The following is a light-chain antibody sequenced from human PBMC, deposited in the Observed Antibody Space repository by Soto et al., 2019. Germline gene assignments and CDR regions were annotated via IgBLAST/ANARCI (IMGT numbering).Light chain of an antibody. Sequence: HFVQTHPTPVPGSPCQLVAISCSGTSIDVGAYNYVSWYQQQSGKATKLMIHEVSNRPSGVSNRFSGSKSGNTASLTISGLQAEDEADCYCSSYTSSRAYVFGIGSKVT. CDR2: EVS. V-gene: IGLV2-14*01. J-gene: IGLJ1*01. CDR3: SSYTSSRAYV. CDR1: SIDVGAYNY.